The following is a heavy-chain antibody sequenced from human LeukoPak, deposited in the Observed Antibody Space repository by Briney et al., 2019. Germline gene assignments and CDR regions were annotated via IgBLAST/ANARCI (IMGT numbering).Heavy chain of an antibody. D-gene: IGHD4-11*01. J-gene: IGHJ3*02. CDR1: GYTFTDYY. CDR2: INPSGGST. Sequence: ASVKVSCKASGYTFTDYYMHWVRQAPGQGLEWMGIINPSGGSTNYAQKVQGRVTMTRDTSTSTAYMELRSLTSEDTAVYYCASTVTSGALGSGAFHIWGQGTMVTVSS. CDR3: ASTVTSGALGSGAFHI. V-gene: IGHV1-46*01.